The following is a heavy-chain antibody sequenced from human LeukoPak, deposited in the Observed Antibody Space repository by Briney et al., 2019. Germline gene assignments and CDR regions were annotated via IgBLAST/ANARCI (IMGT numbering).Heavy chain of an antibody. CDR1: GFTFDDYA. D-gene: IGHD5-18*01. Sequence: GRSLRLSCAASGFTFDDYAMHWVRQAPGKGLEWVAFIRYDGSNKYYADSVKGRFTISRDNSKNTLYLQMNSLRAEDTAVYYCAKDRVGYSYGRYYFDYWGQGTLVTVSS. V-gene: IGHV3-30*02. CDR3: AKDRVGYSYGRYYFDY. CDR2: IRYDGSNK. J-gene: IGHJ4*02.